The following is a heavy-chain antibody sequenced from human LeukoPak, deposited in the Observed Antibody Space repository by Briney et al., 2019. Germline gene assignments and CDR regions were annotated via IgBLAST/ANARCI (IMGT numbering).Heavy chain of an antibody. Sequence: PGGSLRLSCAASGFTFSSYSMNWVRQAPGKGLEWVSSISSSSSYIYYADSVKGRFTISRDNAKNSLYLQMNSLRAEDTAVYYCARYCSGGSCYSGYYFDYWGQGTLVTVSS. J-gene: IGHJ4*02. CDR2: ISSSSSYI. CDR3: ARYCSGGSCYSGYYFDY. D-gene: IGHD2-15*01. V-gene: IGHV3-21*01. CDR1: GFTFSSYS.